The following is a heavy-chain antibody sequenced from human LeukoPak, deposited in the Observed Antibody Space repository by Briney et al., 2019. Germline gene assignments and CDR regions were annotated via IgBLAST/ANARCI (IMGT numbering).Heavy chain of an antibody. D-gene: IGHD6-13*01. Sequence: SETLSLTCAVYGESLSGYHWSWIRQPPGIGLEWIGEINYSGSTNYNPSLKSRVTISLDTSKNQFSLELSSVTAADTAIYYCARGNLEWAAGTRWFDPWGQGTLLTVSS. CDR3: ARGNLEWAAGTRWFDP. V-gene: IGHV4-34*01. J-gene: IGHJ5*02. CDR1: GESLSGYH. CDR2: INYSGST.